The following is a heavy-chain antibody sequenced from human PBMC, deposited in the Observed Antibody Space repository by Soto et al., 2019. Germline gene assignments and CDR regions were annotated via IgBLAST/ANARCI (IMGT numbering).Heavy chain of an antibody. D-gene: IGHD3-9*01. CDR2: IIPIFGTA. V-gene: IGHV1-69*13. J-gene: IGHJ6*02. CDR1: GGTFSSYA. Sequence: ASVKVSCKASGGTFSSYAISWVRQAPGQGLEWMGGIIPIFGTANYAQKFQGRVTITADESTSTAYMELSSLRSEDTAVYYCASPNDILTGTITHYYYYGMDVWGQGTTVTVSS. CDR3: ASPNDILTGTITHYYYYGMDV.